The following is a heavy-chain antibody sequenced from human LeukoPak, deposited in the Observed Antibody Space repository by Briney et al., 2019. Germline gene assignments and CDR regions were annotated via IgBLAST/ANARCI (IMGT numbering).Heavy chain of an antibody. D-gene: IGHD3-9*01. CDR3: ARGGYDNFLTAYYNYFDN. CDR1: GGSISSYY. V-gene: IGHV4-59*01. CDR2: VHFSGTT. Sequence: TSETLSLTCSVSGGSISSYYWSWIRQPPGKGLEWIGYVHFSGTTNYNPSLKCRVTISVDTSKNQFSLKLSSVTAADTAVYFCARGGYDNFLTAYYNYFDNWGQGTLVTVSS. J-gene: IGHJ4*02.